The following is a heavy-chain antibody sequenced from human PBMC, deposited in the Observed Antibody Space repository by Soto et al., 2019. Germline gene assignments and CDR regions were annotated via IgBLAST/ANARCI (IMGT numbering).Heavy chain of an antibody. CDR2: IYYLGNT. CDR1: GGSISSGDYY. J-gene: IGHJ4*02. Sequence: SETLSLTCTVSGGSISSGDYYWSWIRQPPGKGLEWIGYIYYLGNTYYNPSLKSRVTISVDTSKNQFSLKLSSVTAADTAVYYCARASRYCSGGSCHYFDYWGQGTLVTVSS. CDR3: ARASRYCSGGSCHYFDY. V-gene: IGHV4-30-4*01. D-gene: IGHD2-15*01.